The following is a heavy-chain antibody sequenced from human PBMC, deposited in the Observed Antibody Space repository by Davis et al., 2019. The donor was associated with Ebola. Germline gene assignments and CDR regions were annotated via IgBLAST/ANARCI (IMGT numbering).Heavy chain of an antibody. CDR1: GFTFSSYE. CDR2: ISSSGSTT. CDR3: ARQLPYYSYGMDV. V-gene: IGHV3-48*03. Sequence: GESLKISCAASGFTFSSYEMNWVRQTPGKGLEWVSYISSSGSTTYYADSVKGRFTISRDNSKNTLYLQMNSLRAEDTAVYFCARQLPYYSYGMDVWGQGTTVTVSS. J-gene: IGHJ6*02. D-gene: IGHD2-2*01.